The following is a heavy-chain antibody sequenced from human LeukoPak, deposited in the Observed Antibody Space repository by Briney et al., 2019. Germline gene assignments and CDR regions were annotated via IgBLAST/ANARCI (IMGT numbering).Heavy chain of an antibody. D-gene: IGHD2-8*02. J-gene: IGHJ5*02. CDR2: IYYSGRT. Sequence: PSETLSLTCTVSGGSISSYYWSWIRQPPGKGLEWIGYIYYSGRTNYNPSLKSRVTISVDTSKNQFSLKLSSVTAADTAVYYCARLPWYNWFDPWGQGTLVTVSS. CDR3: ARLPWYNWFDP. V-gene: IGHV4-59*01. CDR1: GGSISSYY.